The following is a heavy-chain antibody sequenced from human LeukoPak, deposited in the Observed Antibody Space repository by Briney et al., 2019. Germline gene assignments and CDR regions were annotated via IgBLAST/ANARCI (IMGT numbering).Heavy chain of an antibody. CDR3: AGSGYYYY. D-gene: IGHD3-3*01. Sequence: PGGSLRLSCAASGFTFSSYAMHWVRQAPGKGLEYVSAISSNGGSTYYANSVKGRFTISRDNSKNTLYLQMCSLRAEDMAVYYCAGSGYYYYWGQGTLVTVSS. V-gene: IGHV3-64*01. CDR2: ISSNGGST. CDR1: GFTFSSYA. J-gene: IGHJ4*02.